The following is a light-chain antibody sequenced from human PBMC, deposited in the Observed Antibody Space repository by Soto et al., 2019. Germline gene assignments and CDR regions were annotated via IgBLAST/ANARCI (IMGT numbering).Light chain of an antibody. CDR3: QQYDGWPRA. CDR1: QSISSW. CDR2: DAS. Sequence: IPLTPSPSNMSASVGDRVTITCRASQSISSWLAWYQQKQGKAHKXLIYDASSLESGVPSRFSGSGSGTELTITISSLQPDDFETYYCQQYDGWPRAFGQGTKVDIK. J-gene: IGKJ1*01. V-gene: IGKV1-5*01.